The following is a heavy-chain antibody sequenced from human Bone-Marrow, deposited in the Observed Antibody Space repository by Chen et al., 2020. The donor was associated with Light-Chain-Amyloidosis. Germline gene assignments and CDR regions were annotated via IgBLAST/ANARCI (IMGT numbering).Heavy chain of an antibody. CDR2: IYPDDSDA. D-gene: IGHD5-12*01. Sequence: EVQLKQSGPEVKKPGESLKISCKGAGYTVPNYWIGWVRQMPGKGLEWMGVIYPDDSDARYSPSFEGQVTISADKSITTAYLQWRSLKASDTAMYYCARRRDGYNFDYWGQGTLVTVSS. V-gene: IGHV5-51*01. J-gene: IGHJ4*02. CDR1: GYTVPNYW. CDR3: ARRRDGYNFDY.